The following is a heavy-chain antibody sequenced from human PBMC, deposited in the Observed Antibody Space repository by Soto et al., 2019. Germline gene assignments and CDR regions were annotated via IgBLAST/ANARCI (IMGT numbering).Heavy chain of an antibody. CDR2: IYYSGST. J-gene: IGHJ4*02. V-gene: IGHV4-59*01. CDR3: ARDLGGSSWYGGVYFDY. Sequence: SETLSLTCTVSGGSISSYYWSWIRQPPGKGLEWIGYIYYSGSTNYNPSLKSRVTISVDTSKNQFSLKLSSVTAADTAVYYCARDLGGSSWYGGVYFDYWGQGTLVTVSS. CDR1: GGSISSYY. D-gene: IGHD6-13*01.